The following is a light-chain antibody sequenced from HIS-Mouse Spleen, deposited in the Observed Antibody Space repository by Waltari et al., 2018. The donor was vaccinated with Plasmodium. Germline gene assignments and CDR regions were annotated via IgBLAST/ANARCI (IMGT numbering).Light chain of an antibody. J-gene: IGKJ3*01. V-gene: IGKV3-15*01. CDR3: QQYNNWSFT. CDR1: QRVRST. CDR2: GAS. Sequence: ELVMTPSPATLSVSPGERATLSCRASQRVRSTLAWYQRKPGQGPRLLIYGASTRATGIPARCRGRGSGTEFTLTISSLQSEDFAVYYCQQYNNWSFTFGPGTKVDIK.